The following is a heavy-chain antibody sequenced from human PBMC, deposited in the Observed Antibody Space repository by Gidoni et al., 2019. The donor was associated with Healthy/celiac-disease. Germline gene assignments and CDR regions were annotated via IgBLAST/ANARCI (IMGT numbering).Heavy chain of an antibody. CDR1: GVTFSHYA. CDR2: ICYDGRNK. D-gene: IGHD1-26*01. J-gene: IGHJ4*02. Sequence: QVQLVESGGGVVQPGRALTLSCTSSGVTFSHYAMHLVRQAPDKGLGWVAVICYDGRNKYYADSVKGLFTISSDNSKNTLYLQMNSLSAEDTAVYYCASLGGGSFDFWGQVTLVTVSS. CDR3: ASLGGGSFDF. V-gene: IGHV3-33*01.